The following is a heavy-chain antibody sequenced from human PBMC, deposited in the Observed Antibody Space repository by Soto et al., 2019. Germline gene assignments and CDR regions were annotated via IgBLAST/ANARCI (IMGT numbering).Heavy chain of an antibody. Sequence: SETLSLTCTGSGGSISSYYWSCIRQPPGKGLEWIGYIYYSGSTNYNPSLKSRVTISVDTSKNQFSLKLSSVTAADTAVYYCARDSSSPGWFDPWGQGTLVTVS. CDR3: ARDSSSPGWFDP. CDR1: GGSISSYY. CDR2: IYYSGST. J-gene: IGHJ5*02. D-gene: IGHD6-6*01. V-gene: IGHV4-59*01.